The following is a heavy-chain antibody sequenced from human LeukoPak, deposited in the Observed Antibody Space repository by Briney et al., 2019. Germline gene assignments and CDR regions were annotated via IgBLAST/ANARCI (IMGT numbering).Heavy chain of an antibody. Sequence: PSETLSLTCTVSGGSISSGGYYWSWIRQHPGKGLEWIGYIYYSGSTYYNPSLKGRVTISADTSKNQFSLKLSSVTAADRAVYYCAREKLGRWLQSFDYWGQGTLVTVSS. J-gene: IGHJ4*02. CDR2: IYYSGST. CDR1: GGSISSGGYY. CDR3: AREKLGRWLQSFDY. V-gene: IGHV4-31*03. D-gene: IGHD5-24*01.